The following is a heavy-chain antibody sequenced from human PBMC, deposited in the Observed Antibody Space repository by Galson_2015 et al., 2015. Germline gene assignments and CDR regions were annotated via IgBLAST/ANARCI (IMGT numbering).Heavy chain of an antibody. CDR1: GFTFSKYA. J-gene: IGHJ4*02. D-gene: IGHD3-22*01. Sequence: SLRLSCAASGFTFSKYAMSWVRQAPGKGLEWVSVITSGGGATYYADSVKGRFTISRDNSKNTLYLQINSLRAEDTAVYYCAKGYNYDTSDYYWSFDYWGQGTLVTVSS. CDR3: AKGYNYDTSDYYWSFDY. CDR2: ITSGGGAT. V-gene: IGHV3-23*01.